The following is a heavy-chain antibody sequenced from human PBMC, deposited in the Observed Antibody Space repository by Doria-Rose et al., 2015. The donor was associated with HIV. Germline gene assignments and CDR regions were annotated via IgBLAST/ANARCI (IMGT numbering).Heavy chain of an antibody. V-gene: IGHV2-26*01. Sequence: QESGPVLVKPTETLTLTCTVSGVSLSSPGMGVSWIRQPPGRAPEWLANIFSDDERSYTTSLKSRLNISTGTSKSQVVLTMTDMDPVDTATYYCARIKSSRWYHKYYFDFWGQGTLVIVSA. CDR3: ARIKSSRWYHKYYFDF. CDR2: IFSDDER. D-gene: IGHD6-13*01. CDR1: GVSLSSPGMG. J-gene: IGHJ4*02.